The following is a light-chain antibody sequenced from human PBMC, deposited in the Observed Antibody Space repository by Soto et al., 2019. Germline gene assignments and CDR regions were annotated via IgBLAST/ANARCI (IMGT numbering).Light chain of an antibody. CDR3: QQSYSTTWT. Sequence: DIQITQSPSTLSASVRDRVTITCLASQTISSWLAWFQQRPGRAPKFLIYKASSLKNGVPLRFSGSGSGTQFTLTISSPQPEDFATYSCQQSYSTTWTFGQGTKVDVK. V-gene: IGKV1-5*03. CDR2: KAS. J-gene: IGKJ1*01. CDR1: QTISSW.